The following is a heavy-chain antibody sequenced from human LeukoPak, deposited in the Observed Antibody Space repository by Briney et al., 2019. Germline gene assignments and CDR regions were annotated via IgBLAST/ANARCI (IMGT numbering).Heavy chain of an antibody. V-gene: IGHV4-59*04. CDR2: IHYSGST. CDR1: GGSIGSYY. D-gene: IGHD6-13*01. CDR3: ARATPTYRSPYSSSWYDY. J-gene: IGHJ4*02. Sequence: SETLSLTCTVSGGSIGSYYWNWIRQAPGKGLEWIGYIHYSGSTYYNPSLKSRVTISVDTSKNQFSLKLSSVTAADTAVYYCARATPTYRSPYSSSWYDYWGQGTLVTVSS.